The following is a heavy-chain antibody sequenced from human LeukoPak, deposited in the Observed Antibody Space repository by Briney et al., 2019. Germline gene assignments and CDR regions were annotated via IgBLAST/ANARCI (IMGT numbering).Heavy chain of an antibody. D-gene: IGHD3-10*01. Sequence: SETLSLTCAVYGESLSNYYWSWIRQPPGKGLEWIGEINHYGSTNYNPSLKSRITISVDTSKNQFSLKLSSVTAADTAVYYCARQILYYGSGSSPDWFDPWGQGTLVTVSS. J-gene: IGHJ5*02. CDR2: INHYGST. CDR1: GESLSNYY. V-gene: IGHV4-34*01. CDR3: ARQILYYGSGSSPDWFDP.